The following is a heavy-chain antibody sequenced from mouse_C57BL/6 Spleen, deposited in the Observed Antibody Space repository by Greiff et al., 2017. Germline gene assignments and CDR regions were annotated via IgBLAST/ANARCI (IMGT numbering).Heavy chain of an antibody. D-gene: IGHD1-1*01. CDR3: AIPLFIPYGGGFDY. Sequence: QVQLQQPGAELVRPGSSVKLSCKASGYTFTSYWMDWVKQRPGQGLEWIGNIYPSDSETHYNQKFKDKATLTVDKSSSTAYMQLSSLTSEDSAVYYCAIPLFIPYGGGFDYWSQGTTLTVSS. J-gene: IGHJ2*01. CDR2: IYPSDSET. CDR1: GYTFTSYW. V-gene: IGHV1-61*01.